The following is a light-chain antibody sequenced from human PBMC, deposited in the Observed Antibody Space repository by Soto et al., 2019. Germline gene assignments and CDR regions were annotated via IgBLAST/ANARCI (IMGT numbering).Light chain of an antibody. J-gene: IGLJ2*01. CDR2: GNS. CDR3: QSYDSSLSGVV. V-gene: IGLV1-40*01. CDR1: SSNIGAGYD. Sequence: QSVLTQPPSVSGAPGQRVTISCTGSSSNIGAGYDVHWYQQRPGTAPKLLIYGNSNRPSGVPDRFSGSKSGTSASLAITGLQAEDEADYYCQSYDSSLSGVVFGGGTHLTVL.